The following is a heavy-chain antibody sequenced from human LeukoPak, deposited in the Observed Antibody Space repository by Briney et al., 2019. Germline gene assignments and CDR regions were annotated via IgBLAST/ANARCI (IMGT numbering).Heavy chain of an antibody. V-gene: IGHV1-2*02. CDR2: INPNSGGT. D-gene: IGHD4-17*01. J-gene: IGHJ4*02. CDR1: GYTFTGYY. Sequence: ASVKVSCKASGYTFTGYYMHWVRQAPGQGLEWMGWINPNSGGTNYAQKFQGRVTMTRDTSISTAYMELSRLRPDDTAVYYCARAAYDYGDSLDYWGQGTLVTVSS. CDR3: ARAAYDYGDSLDY.